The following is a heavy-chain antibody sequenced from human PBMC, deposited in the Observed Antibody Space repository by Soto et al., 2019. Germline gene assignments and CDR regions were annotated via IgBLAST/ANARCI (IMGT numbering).Heavy chain of an antibody. D-gene: IGHD1-7*01. Sequence: GGSLRLSCAASGFTFSSYGMHWVRQAPGKGLEWVAVISYDGSNKYYADSVKGRFTIARDNSKNTLYLQMNSLRAEDTAVYYCAKGSLNWNYARGPFDYWGQGTLVTVSS. CDR3: AKGSLNWNYARGPFDY. CDR2: ISYDGSNK. J-gene: IGHJ4*02. V-gene: IGHV3-30*18. CDR1: GFTFSSYG.